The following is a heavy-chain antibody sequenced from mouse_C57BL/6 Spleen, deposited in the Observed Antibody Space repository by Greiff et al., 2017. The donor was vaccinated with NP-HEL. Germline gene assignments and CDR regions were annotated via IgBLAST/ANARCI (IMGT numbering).Heavy chain of an antibody. D-gene: IGHD2-10*02. CDR2: ISSGSSTI. CDR3: ARSGGYGYWYFDV. J-gene: IGHJ1*03. V-gene: IGHV5-17*01. Sequence: EVKLVESGGGLVKPGGSLKLSCAASGFTFSDYGMHWVRQAPEKGLEWVAYISSGSSTIYYADTVKGRFTISRDNAKNTLFLQMTSLRSEDTAMYYCARSGGYGYWYFDVWGTGTTVTVSS. CDR1: GFTFSDYG.